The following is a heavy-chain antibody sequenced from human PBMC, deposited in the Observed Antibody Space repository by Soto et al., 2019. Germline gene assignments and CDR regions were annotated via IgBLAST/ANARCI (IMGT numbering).Heavy chain of an antibody. CDR2: IWNDGSNK. J-gene: IGHJ6*02. Sequence: QVQLVESGRGVVQPGRSLRLSCAASGFTFSSYGMHWVRQSPGKGLEWVAVIWNDGSNKYYADSVKGRFTISRDNSKNTLYLPMNSLRAEHTAVYYCARGGAVAAAANYYYYGMAVWGQGTTVTVSS. V-gene: IGHV3-33*01. D-gene: IGHD6-13*01. CDR3: ARGGAVAAAANYYYYGMAV. CDR1: GFTFSSYG.